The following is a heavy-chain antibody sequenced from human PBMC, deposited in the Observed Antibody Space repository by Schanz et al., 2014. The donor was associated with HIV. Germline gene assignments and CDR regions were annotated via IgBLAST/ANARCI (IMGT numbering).Heavy chain of an antibody. V-gene: IGHV3-33*08. J-gene: IGHJ6*02. CDR2: MWYDESHK. D-gene: IGHD6-13*01. CDR3: ARETSGFSTSWPPRYHYYGMDV. Sequence: VQVVESGGGLVKPGGSLRLSCAASGFTFSSFSMNWVRQAPGKGLEWVAAMWYDESHKGYADSVKGRFTISRDNSKNTLYLEMNSLRPEDTAVYYCARETSGFSTSWPPRYHYYGMDVWGQGTTVTVSS. CDR1: GFTFSSFS.